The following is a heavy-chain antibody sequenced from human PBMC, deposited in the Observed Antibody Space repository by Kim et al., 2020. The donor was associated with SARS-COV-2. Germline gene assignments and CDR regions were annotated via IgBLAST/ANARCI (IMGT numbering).Heavy chain of an antibody. CDR2: ISSSGSTI. Sequence: GGSLRLSCAASGFTFSDYYMSWIRQAPGKGLEWVSYISSSGSTIYYADSVKGRFTISRDNAKNSLYLQMNSLRAEDTAVYYCATDPGDYGDYDWFDPWGQGTLVTVSS. V-gene: IGHV3-11*04. D-gene: IGHD4-17*01. CDR1: GFTFSDYY. CDR3: ATDPGDYGDYDWFDP. J-gene: IGHJ5*02.